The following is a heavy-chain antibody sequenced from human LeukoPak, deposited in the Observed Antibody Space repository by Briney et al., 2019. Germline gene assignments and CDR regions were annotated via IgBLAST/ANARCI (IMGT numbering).Heavy chain of an antibody. CDR2: MNPNSGNT. CDR3: ARGRRSGITMVRGVISDY. J-gene: IGHJ4*02. D-gene: IGHD3-10*01. CDR1: GYTFTSYD. V-gene: IGHV1-8*01. Sequence: GASVKVSCKASGYTFTSYDINWVRQATGQGLEWMGWMNPNSGNTGYAQKFQGRVTMTRNTSISTAYMELSSLRSEDTAVYYCARGRRSGITMVRGVISDYWGQETLVTVSS.